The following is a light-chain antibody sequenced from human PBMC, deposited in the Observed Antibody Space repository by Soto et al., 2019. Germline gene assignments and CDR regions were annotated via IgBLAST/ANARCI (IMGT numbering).Light chain of an antibody. CDR3: QERTNWPLFT. Sequence: VVLSQSPGTLSLYTGERANLSCRASQSVFNNHIGWYQQKPGQAPRRLIYGASSRATGIPDRFSGSGSGTDFTLTISSLEPEDFAVYYCQERTNWPLFTFGPGTKVDI. V-gene: IGKV3D-20*02. J-gene: IGKJ3*01. CDR2: GAS. CDR1: QSVFNNH.